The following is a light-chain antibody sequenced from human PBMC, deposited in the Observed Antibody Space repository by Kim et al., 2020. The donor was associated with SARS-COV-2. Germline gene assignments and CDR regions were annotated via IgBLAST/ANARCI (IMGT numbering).Light chain of an antibody. CDR1: SSNIGAGYD. Sequence: QSVLTQPPSVSGAPGQRVTISCTGSSSNIGAGYDVHWYQQLPGTAPKLLIYGNSNRPSGVPDRFSGSMSGPSASLAITGLQAEDEADYYCQSYDSSLSGSVFGGGTQLTVL. V-gene: IGLV1-40*01. CDR3: QSYDSSLSGSV. J-gene: IGLJ3*02. CDR2: GNS.